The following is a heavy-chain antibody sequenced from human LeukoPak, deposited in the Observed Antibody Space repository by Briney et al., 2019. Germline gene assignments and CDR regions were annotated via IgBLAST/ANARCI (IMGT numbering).Heavy chain of an antibody. CDR3: ARGPWYTSSSWFDP. D-gene: IGHD6-6*01. Sequence: SETLSLTCAVSDFSISRAYYWGWIRQPPGKGLEWIGSIYHRGSTYYNSSLKSRVTISTDTSKNHFSLNLISVTVAATAVYYCARGPWYTSSSWFDPWRQGTLVTVSS. J-gene: IGHJ5*02. V-gene: IGHV4-38-2*01. CDR1: DFSISRAYY. CDR2: IYHRGST.